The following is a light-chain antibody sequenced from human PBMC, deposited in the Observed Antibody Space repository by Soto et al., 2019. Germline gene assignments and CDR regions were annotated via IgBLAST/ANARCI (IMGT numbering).Light chain of an antibody. CDR1: QSVSSTY. Sequence: ENVLTQSPGTLSLSTGEGVTLSCRASQSVSSTYLAWYQQKPGQAPRLLIYGASSRATGIPDRFSGSVSGTDFTLTINRLEPEDFAVYYCQQYGTSPLTFGGGTK. V-gene: IGKV3-20*01. J-gene: IGKJ4*01. CDR3: QQYGTSPLT. CDR2: GAS.